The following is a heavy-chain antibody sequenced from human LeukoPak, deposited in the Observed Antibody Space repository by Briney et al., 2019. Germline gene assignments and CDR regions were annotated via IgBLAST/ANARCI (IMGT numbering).Heavy chain of an antibody. CDR2: INTKTGNP. CDR1: GYTFTQYA. J-gene: IGHJ4*02. V-gene: IGHV7-4-1*02. Sequence: GASVKVSCKASGYTFTQYAMNWVRQVPGQGLEWMGWINTKTGNPTYAQGFTGRFVLSLDTSVSTAYLQISSLKAEDTAVYYCARDTYYYASGIPNDDYWGQGTLVTVSS. CDR3: ARDTYYYASGIPNDDY. D-gene: IGHD3-10*01.